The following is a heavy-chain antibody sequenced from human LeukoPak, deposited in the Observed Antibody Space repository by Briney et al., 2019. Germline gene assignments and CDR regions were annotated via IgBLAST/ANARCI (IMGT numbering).Heavy chain of an antibody. CDR3: ARESSGYFY. D-gene: IGHD3-22*01. Sequence: PGGSLRLSCAASGFTFSSYEMNWVRQAPGKGLEWASYISSSGSTIYYADSVKGRFTISRDNAKNSLYLQMNSLRAEDTAVYYCARESSGYFYWGQGTLVTVSS. V-gene: IGHV3-48*03. CDR2: ISSSGSTI. CDR1: GFTFSSYE. J-gene: IGHJ4*02.